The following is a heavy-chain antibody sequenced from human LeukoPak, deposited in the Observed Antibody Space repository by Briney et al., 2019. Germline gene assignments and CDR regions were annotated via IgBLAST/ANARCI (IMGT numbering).Heavy chain of an antibody. CDR1: GFSFSSHG. Sequence: PGGSLRLSCAASGFSFSSHGMHWVRQAPGKGLEWVAVISNDGTIKLYGDSVKGRFTISRDDSKNTLYLQMNSLKTEDTAVYYCAKDEGHFDYWGQGTLVTVSS. V-gene: IGHV3-30*18. CDR3: AKDEGHFDY. CDR2: ISNDGTIK. J-gene: IGHJ4*02.